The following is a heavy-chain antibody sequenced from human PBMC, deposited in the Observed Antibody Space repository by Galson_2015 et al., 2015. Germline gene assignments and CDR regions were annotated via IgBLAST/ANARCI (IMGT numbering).Heavy chain of an antibody. CDR2: IWYDGSNK. CDR1: GFTFSSYG. CDR3: AKVLGIAAAENDGLDV. J-gene: IGHJ6*02. V-gene: IGHV3-33*06. D-gene: IGHD6-25*01. Sequence: SLRLSCAASGFTFSSYGMHWVRQAPGKGLEWVAVIWYDGSNKYYADSVKGRFTISRDNSKNTLYLQMNSLRAEDTAVYYCAKVLGIAAAENDGLDVWGQGTTVTVSS.